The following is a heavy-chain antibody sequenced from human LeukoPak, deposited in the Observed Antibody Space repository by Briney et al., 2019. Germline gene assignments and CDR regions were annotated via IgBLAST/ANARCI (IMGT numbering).Heavy chain of an antibody. Sequence: GGSLRLSCVASGLMFRSYAMNWVRQAPGKGLECISTISGDSSFTYYADSVKGRSAISRDDSKNTLYLQMNNLKVEDTAVYYCAKGRCSGVGCDSFHSWGQGALVTVSS. CDR2: ISGDSSFT. J-gene: IGHJ4*02. V-gene: IGHV3-23*01. CDR3: AKGRCSGVGCDSFHS. D-gene: IGHD2-15*01. CDR1: GLMFRSYA.